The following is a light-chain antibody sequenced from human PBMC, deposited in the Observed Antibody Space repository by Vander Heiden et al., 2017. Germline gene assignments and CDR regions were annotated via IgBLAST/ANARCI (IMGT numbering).Light chain of an antibody. Sequence: DIHMTQSPSTLSASAGDRVTIPCRASQSISIWLAWYQQKPEKAPNLLIYKASSLESGVPSRFSGSGSGTEFTLTISSLQPDDFATYYCQHYNNFPYTFGQGTKLEIK. CDR1: QSISIW. V-gene: IGKV1-5*03. CDR3: QHYNNFPYT. J-gene: IGKJ2*01. CDR2: KAS.